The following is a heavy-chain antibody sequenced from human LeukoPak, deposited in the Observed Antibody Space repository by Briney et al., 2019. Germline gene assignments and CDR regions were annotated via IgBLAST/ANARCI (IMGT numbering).Heavy chain of an antibody. CDR2: ISPNSGGT. CDR3: AIQAWGSGNNWYFDL. Sequence: ASVKVSFKASGYTFPAYYIHWVRQAPGQGLEWMGWISPNSGGTDYAQKFQGRVTMTSDTPISTAYVELSSLTSADTAVYYCAIQAWGSGNNWYFDLWGRGTLVTVSS. CDR1: GYTFPAYY. D-gene: IGHD7-27*01. J-gene: IGHJ2*01. V-gene: IGHV1-2*02.